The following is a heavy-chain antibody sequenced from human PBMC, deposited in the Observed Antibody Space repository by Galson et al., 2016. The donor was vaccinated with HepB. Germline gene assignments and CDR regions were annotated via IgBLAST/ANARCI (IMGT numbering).Heavy chain of an antibody. V-gene: IGHV4-34*01. J-gene: IGHJ4*02. CDR2: INHSGST. CDR1: GASFRGYY. CDR3: ARGNNVWSGPYDS. D-gene: IGHD3-3*01. Sequence: SETLSLTCAVYGASFRGYYWSWIRQPPGKGLEWIGEINHSGSTNYNPSLKSRVPISIESSQNQFSLNLTSLTAADTAVYYCARGNNVWSGPYDSWGQGTLVTVSS.